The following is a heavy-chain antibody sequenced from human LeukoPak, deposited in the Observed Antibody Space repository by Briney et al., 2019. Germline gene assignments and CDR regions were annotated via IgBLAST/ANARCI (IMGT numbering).Heavy chain of an antibody. V-gene: IGHV1-18*04. CDR1: GYTFTSYG. Sequence: ASVKVSCKASGYTFTSYGISWVRQAPGQGLEWMGWISAYNGNTNYAQKLQGRVTMTTDTSTSTAYMELRSLRSDDTAVYYCARDPVYGDYVDAFDIWGQGRMVTVSS. CDR3: ARDPVYGDYVDAFDI. D-gene: IGHD4-17*01. CDR2: ISAYNGNT. J-gene: IGHJ3*02.